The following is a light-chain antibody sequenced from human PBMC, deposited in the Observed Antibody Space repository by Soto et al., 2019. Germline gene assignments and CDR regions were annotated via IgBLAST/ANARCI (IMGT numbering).Light chain of an antibody. CDR1: QSVSSN. Sequence: EATGARADLYCRASQSVSSNVACYPQTPGQAPRLIIYGASTRANAIPARCIGSGSGTQFTLTSSSLQPEAVSGYYCKRFIVSHPIPYGQGTRLEIK. CDR3: KRFIVSHPIP. V-gene: IGKV3D-15*01. J-gene: IGKJ5*01. CDR2: GAS.